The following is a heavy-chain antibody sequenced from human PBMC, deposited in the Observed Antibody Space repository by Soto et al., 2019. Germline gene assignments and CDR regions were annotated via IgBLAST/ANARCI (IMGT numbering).Heavy chain of an antibody. V-gene: IGHV3-33*01. CDR2: IWYDGSNK. CDR3: ARDDGDYDWYFDL. D-gene: IGHD4-17*01. Sequence: QVQLVESGGGVVQPGRSLRLSCAASGFTFSSYGMHWVRQAPGKGLEWVAVIWYDGSNKYYADSVKGRFTISRDNSKNTRYLQMNSLRAEDTAVYYCARDDGDYDWYFDLWGRGTLVTVSS. CDR1: GFTFSSYG. J-gene: IGHJ2*01.